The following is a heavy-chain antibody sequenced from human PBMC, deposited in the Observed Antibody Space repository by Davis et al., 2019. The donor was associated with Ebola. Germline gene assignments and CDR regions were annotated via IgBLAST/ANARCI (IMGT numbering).Heavy chain of an antibody. D-gene: IGHD3-10*01. V-gene: IGHV3-30*04. J-gene: IGHJ3*02. Sequence: PGGSLRLSCAASGFTFSSYAMHWVRQAPGKGLEWVAVISYDGSNKYYADSVKGRFTISRDNSKNTLYLQMNSLRAEDTAVYYCANYQRDAFDIWGQGTMVTVSS. CDR2: ISYDGSNK. CDR3: ANYQRDAFDI. CDR1: GFTFSSYA.